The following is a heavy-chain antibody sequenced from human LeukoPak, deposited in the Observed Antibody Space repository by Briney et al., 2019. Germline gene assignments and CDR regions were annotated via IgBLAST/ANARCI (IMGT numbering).Heavy chain of an antibody. D-gene: IGHD3-10*01. CDR1: GFTFSSYA. V-gene: IGHV3-64*01. CDR2: ISSNGGST. Sequence: PGGSLRLSCAASGFTFSSYAMHWVRQAPGKGLEYVSAISSNGGSTYYANSVKGRFTISRDNSKNTLYLQMGSLRAEDMAVYYCARSYGSGSYYDDAFDIWGQGTVVTVSS. J-gene: IGHJ3*02. CDR3: ARSYGSGSYYDDAFDI.